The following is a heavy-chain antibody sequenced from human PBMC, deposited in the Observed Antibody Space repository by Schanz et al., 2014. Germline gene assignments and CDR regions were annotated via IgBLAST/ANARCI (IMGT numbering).Heavy chain of an antibody. CDR2: IFLNDGGT. V-gene: IGHV1-18*01. Sequence: QVQLVQSGGEVKTPGASVKVSCKASGYTFTRSGISWVRQAPGQGLEWLGTIFLNDGGTHSAEKFQGRIIMTRDTSTSTVYLDLSSLRSEDTAVYYCARGTRVRTTDFWSGLYYFDYWGQGTLVTVSS. J-gene: IGHJ4*02. CDR3: ARGTRVRTTDFWSGLYYFDY. CDR1: GYTFTRSG. D-gene: IGHD3-3*01.